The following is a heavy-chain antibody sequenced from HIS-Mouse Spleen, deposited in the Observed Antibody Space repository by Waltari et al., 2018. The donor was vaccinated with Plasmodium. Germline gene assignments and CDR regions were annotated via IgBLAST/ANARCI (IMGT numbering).Heavy chain of an antibody. CDR2: INHSGST. CDR3: ARGSAAAGPFDY. J-gene: IGHJ4*02. Sequence: QVQLQQWGAGLLKPSETLSLTCAVYGGSFRGYYWSWIRQPPGKGLEWIGEINHSGSTNYNPSLKIRVTISVDTSKNQFSLKLSSVTAADTAVYYCARGSAAAGPFDYWGQGTLVTVSS. D-gene: IGHD6-13*01. CDR1: GGSFRGYY. V-gene: IGHV4-34*01.